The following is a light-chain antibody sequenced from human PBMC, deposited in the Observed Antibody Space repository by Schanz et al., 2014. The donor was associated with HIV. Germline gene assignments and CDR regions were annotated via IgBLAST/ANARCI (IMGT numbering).Light chain of an antibody. V-gene: IGLV2-14*03. CDR1: GSDIGGYNF. CDR3: QSYDVSLGEVV. CDR2: DVN. Sequence: QSVLTQPASVSASPGQSITISCTGTGSDIGGYNFVSWYQQSPGKAPKLVIFDVNNRPAGISSRFSGSKSGNTASLTISGLQAEDEAVYYCQSYDVSLGEVVFGGGTKLTVL. J-gene: IGLJ2*01.